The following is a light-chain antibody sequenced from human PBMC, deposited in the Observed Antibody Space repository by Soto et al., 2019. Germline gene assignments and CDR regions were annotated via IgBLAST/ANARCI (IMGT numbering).Light chain of an antibody. CDR3: SSYTSSSTLV. CDR1: SSDVGGYNY. V-gene: IGLV2-14*01. CDR2: DVS. J-gene: IGLJ2*01. Sequence: QSALTQPASVSGSPGQSITISCTGTSSDVGGYNYVSWYQQHPGKAPNLMIYDVSNRPSGVSNRFSGSKSGNTASLTISGLQAEDAADYYCSSYTSSSTLVFGGGTKVTVL.